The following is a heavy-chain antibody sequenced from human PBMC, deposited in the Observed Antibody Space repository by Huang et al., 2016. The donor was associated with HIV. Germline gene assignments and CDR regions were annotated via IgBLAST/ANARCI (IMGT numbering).Heavy chain of an antibody. D-gene: IGHD6-19*01. CDR2: ISYDGSKK. CDR3: ARDLGRSVWYLGY. CDR1: GFTFSSYA. J-gene: IGHJ4*02. V-gene: IGHV3-30-3*01. Sequence: QVQLVESGGGVVQPGRSLRLSCAASGFTFSSYAMHWVRQAPGKGLEWVAVISYDGSKKYYAESVKGRFTISRDNSKNTLYLQMNSLRAEDTAVYYCARDLGRSVWYLGYWGQGTLVTVSS.